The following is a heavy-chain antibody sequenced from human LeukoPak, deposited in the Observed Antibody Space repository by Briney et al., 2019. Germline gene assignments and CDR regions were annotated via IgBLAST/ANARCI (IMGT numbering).Heavy chain of an antibody. CDR1: GGSISSYY. D-gene: IGHD3/OR15-3a*01. J-gene: IGHJ3*02. CDR3: ARHKDWYKGGAFDI. CDR2: HYYSGSS. Sequence: SETLSLTCTVSGGSISSYYWSWIRQPPGKGLGWIGYHYYSGSSSYNPSLKSRVIISVDTSKSQFSLKLSSVTAADTAVYYCARHKDWYKGGAFDIWGQGTMVTVSS. V-gene: IGHV4-59*08.